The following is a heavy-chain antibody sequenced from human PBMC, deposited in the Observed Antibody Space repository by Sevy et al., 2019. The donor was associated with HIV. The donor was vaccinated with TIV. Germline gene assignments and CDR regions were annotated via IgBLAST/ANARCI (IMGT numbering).Heavy chain of an antibody. CDR1: GFTLSSYW. Sequence: WGSLRLSCAASGFTLSSYWMHWVRQAPGKGLVWVSRINSDGSSTSYAYSVKGRFTISRDNAKNTLYLQMNSLRAEDTAVYYCARDGYCSGGSCYSPLLYYYYYYMDVWGKGTTVTVSS. V-gene: IGHV3-74*01. CDR3: ARDGYCSGGSCYSPLLYYYYYYMDV. J-gene: IGHJ6*03. CDR2: INSDGSST. D-gene: IGHD2-15*01.